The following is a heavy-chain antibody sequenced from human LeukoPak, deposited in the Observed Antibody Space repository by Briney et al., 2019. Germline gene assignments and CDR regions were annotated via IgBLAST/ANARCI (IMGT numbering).Heavy chain of an antibody. CDR2: IYYSGST. CDR1: GGSISSYY. Sequence: PSETLSLTCTVSGGSISSYYWSWIRQPPGKGLEWIGYIYYSGSTNYNPSLKSRVTISVDTSKNQFSLKLSSVTAADTAVYYCARYSRIAAAGFDYWGQGNPGHRLL. CDR3: ARYSRIAAAGFDY. J-gene: IGHJ4*02. V-gene: IGHV4-59*01. D-gene: IGHD6-13*01.